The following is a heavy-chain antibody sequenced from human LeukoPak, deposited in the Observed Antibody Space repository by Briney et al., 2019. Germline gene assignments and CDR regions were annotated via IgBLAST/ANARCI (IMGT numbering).Heavy chain of an antibody. J-gene: IGHJ4*02. CDR3: ARDRSGYSGYAFFDY. V-gene: IGHV4-39*07. CDR2: ISYSGTT. CDR1: GGSISSRPYY. D-gene: IGHD5-12*01. Sequence: SETLSLTCTVSGGSISSRPYYWGWVRQPPGKGLEWIGTISYSGTTYYSPSLKSRVTISLDTSKNQFSLKLSSVTAADTAVYYCARDRSGYSGYAFFDYWGQGTLVTVSS.